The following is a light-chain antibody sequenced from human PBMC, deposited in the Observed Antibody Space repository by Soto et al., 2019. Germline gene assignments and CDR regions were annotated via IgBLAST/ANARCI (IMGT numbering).Light chain of an antibody. V-gene: IGKV3-15*01. CDR3: QHYNNWPPTWT. CDR2: GAS. Sequence: EIVMTQSPATLSVSPGERATLSCWASQSVGSNLAWYQQNPGQAPRLLIFGASTRATGIPARFSGSGSGTEFTLPISSLQSEDFAVYYCQHYNNWPPTWTFGQGTKVDI. J-gene: IGKJ1*01. CDR1: QSVGSN.